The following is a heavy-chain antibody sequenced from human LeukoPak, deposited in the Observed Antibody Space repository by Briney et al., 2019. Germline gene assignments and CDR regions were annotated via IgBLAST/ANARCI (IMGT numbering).Heavy chain of an antibody. CDR2: INHSGST. Sequence: SETLSLTCAVYGGSFSGYYWSWIRQPPGKGLEWIGEINHSGSTNYNPSLKSRVTISVDTSKNQFSLKLSSVTVADTAVYYCARGYVMYYWGQGTLVTVSS. D-gene: IGHD3-16*01. CDR1: GGSFSGYY. V-gene: IGHV4-34*01. J-gene: IGHJ4*02. CDR3: ARGYVMYY.